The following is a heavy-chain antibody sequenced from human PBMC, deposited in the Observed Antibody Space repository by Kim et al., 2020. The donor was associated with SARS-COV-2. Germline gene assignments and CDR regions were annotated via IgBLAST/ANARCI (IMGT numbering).Heavy chain of an antibody. J-gene: IGHJ4*02. Sequence: GGSLRLSCAASGFTFSSYAMHWVRQAPGKGLEWVAVIGQNGIIKIYADKGRFTISRDNSKNTVDLQMNGLRAEDTAVYYCATSSPGPYEAYFDHWGQGTLVTVSS. D-gene: IGHD5-12*01. CDR2: IGQNGIIK. CDR3: ATSSPGPYEAYFDH. V-gene: IGHV3-30*04. CDR1: GFTFSSYA.